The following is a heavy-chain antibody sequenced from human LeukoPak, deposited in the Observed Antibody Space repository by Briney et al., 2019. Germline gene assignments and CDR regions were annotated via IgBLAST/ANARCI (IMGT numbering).Heavy chain of an antibody. Sequence: ASVKVSCKTSGYTFTDNYIFWVRQAPGEGPEWMGWINPRSGSTDYARKFQGRATLTSDTSISTVYLELTRLKSDDTAVYYCARGATYYASGTFYPWGQGTLVTVSS. V-gene: IGHV1-2*02. CDR3: ARGATYYASGTFYP. J-gene: IGHJ5*02. CDR2: INPRSGST. CDR1: GYTFTDNY. D-gene: IGHD3-10*01.